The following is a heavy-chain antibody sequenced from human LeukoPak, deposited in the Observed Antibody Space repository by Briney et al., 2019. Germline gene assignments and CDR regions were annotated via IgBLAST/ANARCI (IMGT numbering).Heavy chain of an antibody. CDR2: INPNSGGT. Sequence: ASVKVSCKASGYTFTGYYMHWVRQAPGQGLEWMGWINPNSGGTNYAQKFQGRVTMTRDTSISTVYMELSSLRSEDTAMYYCACGYIYGYLDYWGQGTLVTVSS. V-gene: IGHV1-2*02. CDR3: ACGYIYGYLDY. D-gene: IGHD5-18*01. CDR1: GYTFTGYY. J-gene: IGHJ4*02.